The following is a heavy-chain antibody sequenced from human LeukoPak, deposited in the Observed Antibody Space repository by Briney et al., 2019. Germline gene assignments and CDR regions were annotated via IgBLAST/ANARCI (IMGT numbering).Heavy chain of an antibody. Sequence: PGRSLRLSCAASGFTLSSYGMHWVRQAPGKGLEWVAVISYDGSNKYYADSVKGRFTTSRDNSKNTLFLQMNSLRAEDTAVYYCAKDPGGFTGVVNYYHMDVWGKGTTVTISS. D-gene: IGHD1-26*01. J-gene: IGHJ6*03. CDR3: AKDPGGFTGVVNYYHMDV. CDR2: ISYDGSNK. V-gene: IGHV3-30*18. CDR1: GFTLSSYG.